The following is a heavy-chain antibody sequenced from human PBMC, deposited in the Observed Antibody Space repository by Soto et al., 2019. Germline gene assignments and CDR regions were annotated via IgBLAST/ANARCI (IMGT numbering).Heavy chain of an antibody. CDR2: IIPILGIA. Sequence: QVQLVQSGAEVKKPGSSVKVSCKASGGTFSSYTISWVRQAPGQGLEWMGRIIPILGIANYAQKFQGRVTITADKSTSTAYMELSSLRSEDTAVYYCARERGYDISDDYWGQGTLFTVSS. J-gene: IGHJ4*02. CDR1: GGTFSSYT. CDR3: ARERGYDISDDY. D-gene: IGHD3-9*01. V-gene: IGHV1-69*08.